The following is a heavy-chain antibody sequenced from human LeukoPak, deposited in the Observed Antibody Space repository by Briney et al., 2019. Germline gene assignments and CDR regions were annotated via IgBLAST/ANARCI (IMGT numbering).Heavy chain of an antibody. D-gene: IGHD6-13*01. Sequence: PSQTLSLTCTVSGGSISSGDYYWSWIRQPPGKGLEWIGYIYYSGSTYYNPSLKSRVTISVDTSKNQFSLKLSSVTAADTAVYYCAKDEKAAAGNPGYFDYWGQGTLVTASS. V-gene: IGHV4-30-4*08. J-gene: IGHJ4*02. CDR3: AKDEKAAAGNPGYFDY. CDR2: IYYSGST. CDR1: GGSISSGDYY.